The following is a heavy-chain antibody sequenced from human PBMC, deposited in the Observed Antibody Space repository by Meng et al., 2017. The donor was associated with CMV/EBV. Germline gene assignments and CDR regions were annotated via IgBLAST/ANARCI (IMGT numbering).Heavy chain of an antibody. V-gene: IGHV3-30*02. D-gene: IGHD3-3*01. CDR3: SKDPGVVITYFDY. CDR2: IQYDGSTK. Sequence: GESLKISCAASGFTLSSYGMHWVRQAPGKGLEWVASIQYDGSTKYYADSVKGRFTISRDNSKNTLYLQMNSLRAEDTAVYYCSKDPGVVITYFDYWGQGTLVTVSS. CDR1: GFTLSSYG. J-gene: IGHJ4*02.